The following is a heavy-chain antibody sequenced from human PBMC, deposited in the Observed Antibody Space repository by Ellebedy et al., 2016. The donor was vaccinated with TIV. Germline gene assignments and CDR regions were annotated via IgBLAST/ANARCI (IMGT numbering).Heavy chain of an antibody. CDR3: ATVGYYYDSSGYSAFDI. CDR1: GYTLTELS. V-gene: IGHV1-24*01. D-gene: IGHD3-22*01. CDR2: FDPEDGET. J-gene: IGHJ3*02. Sequence: AASVKVSCKVSGYTLTELSMHWVRQAPGKGLEWMGGFDPEDGETIYAQKFQGRVTMTEDTSTDTAYMELSSLRSEDTAVYYCATVGYYYDSSGYSAFDIWGQGTMVTVSS.